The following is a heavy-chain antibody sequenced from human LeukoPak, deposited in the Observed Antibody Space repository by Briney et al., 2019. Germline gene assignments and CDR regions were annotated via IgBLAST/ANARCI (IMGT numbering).Heavy chain of an antibody. V-gene: IGHV3-48*01. Sequence: GGSLRLSCAASGFTFSGYSMNWVRQAPGKGLEWVSYISSSSSTIYYADSVKGRFTISRDNAKNSLYLQMNSLRAEDTAVYYCARDGSEWIHYGMDVWGQGTTVTVSS. CDR3: ARDGSEWIHYGMDV. CDR1: GFTFSGYS. D-gene: IGHD2-15*01. CDR2: ISSSSSTI. J-gene: IGHJ6*02.